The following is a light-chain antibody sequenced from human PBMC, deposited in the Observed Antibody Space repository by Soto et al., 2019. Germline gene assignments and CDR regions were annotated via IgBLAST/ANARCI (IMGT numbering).Light chain of an antibody. CDR1: SSDVGGYNY. CDR2: YVS. Sequence: QSALTQPASVSGSPGQSITISCTGTSSDVGGYNYVSWYQQHPGKAPKLMMYYVSNRTSGVSNRFSGSKSGNTASLTISGLQAEDEADYYCSSYTSSSTLGEVVVFGGGTKLTVL. CDR3: SSYTSSSTLGEVVV. J-gene: IGLJ2*01. V-gene: IGLV2-14*01.